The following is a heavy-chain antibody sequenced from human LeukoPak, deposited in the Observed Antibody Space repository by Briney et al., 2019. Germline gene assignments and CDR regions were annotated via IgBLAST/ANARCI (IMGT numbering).Heavy chain of an antibody. V-gene: IGHV3-15*01. CDR2: IKSKTDGGTT. Sequence: PGGSLRLSSAASGFTFSNAWMSWDRQAPGKGLEWVGRIKSKTDGGTTDYAAPVKGRFTISRDDSKNTLYLQMNSLKTEDTAVYYCEYQLLYDYYYYYMDVWGKGTTVTVSS. J-gene: IGHJ6*03. D-gene: IGHD2-2*02. CDR3: EYQLLYDYYYYYMDV. CDR1: GFTFSNAW.